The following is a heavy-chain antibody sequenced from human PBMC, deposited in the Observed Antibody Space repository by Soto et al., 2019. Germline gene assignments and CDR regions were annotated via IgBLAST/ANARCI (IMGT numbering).Heavy chain of an antibody. CDR2: IYYSGST. V-gene: IGHV4-39*01. CDR3: ARGSTSSTYYYYYYYYMDV. J-gene: IGHJ6*03. D-gene: IGHD2-2*01. CDR1: GGSISSSSYY. Sequence: SETLSLTCTVSGGSISSSSYYWGWIRQPPGKGLEWIGSIYYSGSTYYNPSLKSRVTISVDTSKNQFSLKLSSVTAADTAVYYCARGSTSSTYYYYYYYYMDVWGKGTTVTVSS.